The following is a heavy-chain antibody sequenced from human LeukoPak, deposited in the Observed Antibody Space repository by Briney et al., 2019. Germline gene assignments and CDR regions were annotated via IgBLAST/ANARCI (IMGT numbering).Heavy chain of an antibody. D-gene: IGHD5-12*01. V-gene: IGHV1-2*02. CDR1: GYTFTGYY. Sequence: GASVKVSCKASGYTFTGYYIHWVRQAPGQGLEWMAWINPNSGGTNYAQKFQGRVTMARDTSISTAYMELSRLRSDDTAVHYCARDGRGGYGRAYYMDVWGKGTTVTVSS. J-gene: IGHJ6*03. CDR3: ARDGRGGYGRAYYMDV. CDR2: INPNSGGT.